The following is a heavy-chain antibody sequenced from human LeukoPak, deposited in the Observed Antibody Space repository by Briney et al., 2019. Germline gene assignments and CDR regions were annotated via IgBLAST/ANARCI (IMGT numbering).Heavy chain of an antibody. V-gene: IGHV1-69*05. Sequence: ASVKVSCKASGGTFSSYAISWVRRAPGQGLEWMGGIIPIFGTANYAQKFQGRVTITTDGSTNTAYMELSSLRSEDTAVYYCARETSLAFDYWGQGTLVTVSS. J-gene: IGHJ4*02. CDR2: IIPIFGTA. CDR3: ARETSLAFDY. D-gene: IGHD2-15*01. CDR1: GGTFSSYA.